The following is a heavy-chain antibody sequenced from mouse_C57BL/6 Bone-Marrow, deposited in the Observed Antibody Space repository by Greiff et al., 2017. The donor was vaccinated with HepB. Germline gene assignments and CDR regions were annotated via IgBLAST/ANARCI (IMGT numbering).Heavy chain of an antibody. Sequence: VQLQQSGTVLARPGASVKMSCKTSGYTFTSYWMHWVKQRPGQGLEWIGAIYPGNSDTSYNQKFKGKAKLTAVTSASTAYMELSSLTNEDSAVYYCTPSYDYDWYFDVWGTGTTVTVSS. CDR2: IYPGNSDT. CDR1: GYTFTSYW. J-gene: IGHJ1*03. CDR3: TPSYDYDWYFDV. D-gene: IGHD2-4*01. V-gene: IGHV1-5*01.